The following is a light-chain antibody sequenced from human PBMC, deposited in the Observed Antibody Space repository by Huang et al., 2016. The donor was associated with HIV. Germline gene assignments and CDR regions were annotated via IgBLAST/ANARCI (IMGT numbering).Light chain of an antibody. CDR1: RSIRSW. J-gene: IGKJ1*01. CDR2: EAS. CDR3: QQYNSHPGT. Sequence: DIQMTQSPPTLSSSVGARVTITCRASRSIRSWLAWYQQKPGKTPKLLIYEASKLQRGVQSRCSGRRSGTEFTLTISRLQHDDFATYYCQQYNSHPGTFGLGTKVEMK. V-gene: IGKV1-5*03.